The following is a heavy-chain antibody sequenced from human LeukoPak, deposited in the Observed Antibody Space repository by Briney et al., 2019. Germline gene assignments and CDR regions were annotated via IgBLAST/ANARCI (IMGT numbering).Heavy chain of an antibody. J-gene: IGHJ4*02. CDR2: ISGSGGST. CDR1: GFTFSSYA. Sequence: GGSLRLSCAASGFTFSSYAMSWVRQAPGEGLEWVSAISGSGGSTYYADSVKGRFTISRDNSKNTLYLQMNSLRAEDTAVYYCAKGGDYGSAPKYWGQGTLVTVSS. V-gene: IGHV3-23*01. CDR3: AKGGDYGSAPKY. D-gene: IGHD3-10*01.